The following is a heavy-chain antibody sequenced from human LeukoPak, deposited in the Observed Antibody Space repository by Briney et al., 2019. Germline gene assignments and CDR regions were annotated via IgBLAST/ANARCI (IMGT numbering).Heavy chain of an antibody. D-gene: IGHD3-22*01. J-gene: IGHJ4*02. Sequence: GGTLRLSCAASGFTFSSYGMSWVRQAPGKGLEWVSAISGSGGSTYYADSVKGRFTISRDNAKNSLYLQMNSLRAEDTAVYYCARERRITMTNWGQGTLVTVSS. CDR3: ARERRITMTN. CDR1: GFTFSSYG. V-gene: IGHV3-23*01. CDR2: ISGSGGST.